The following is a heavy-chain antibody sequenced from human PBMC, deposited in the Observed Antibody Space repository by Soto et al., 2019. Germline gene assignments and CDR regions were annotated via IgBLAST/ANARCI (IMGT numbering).Heavy chain of an antibody. Sequence: GASVKVSCKASGYTFTGYYMHWVRQAPGQGLEWMGWINPNSGGTNYAQKFQGWVTMTRDTSISTAYMELSRLRSDDTAVYYCARDLKYSSSWDNPYYYYYGMDVWGQGTTVPVSS. D-gene: IGHD6-6*01. CDR2: INPNSGGT. V-gene: IGHV1-2*04. CDR3: ARDLKYSSSWDNPYYYYYGMDV. CDR1: GYTFTGYY. J-gene: IGHJ6*02.